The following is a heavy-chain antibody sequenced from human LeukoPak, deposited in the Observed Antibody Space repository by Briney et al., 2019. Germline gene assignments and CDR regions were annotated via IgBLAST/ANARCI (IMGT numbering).Heavy chain of an antibody. V-gene: IGHV1-69*04. J-gene: IGHJ5*02. CDR3: ARDQGHIVVVTAVGPFDP. D-gene: IGHD2-21*02. CDR2: IIPILGIA. CDR1: GGTLSSYA. Sequence: GSSVKVSCKASGGTLSSYAISWVRQAPGQGLEWMGRIIPILGIANYAQKFQGRVTITADKSTSTAYMELSSLRSEDTAVYYCARDQGHIVVVTAVGPFDPWGQGTLVTVSS.